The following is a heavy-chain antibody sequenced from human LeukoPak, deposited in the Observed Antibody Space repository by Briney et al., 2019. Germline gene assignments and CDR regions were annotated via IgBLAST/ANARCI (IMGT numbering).Heavy chain of an antibody. J-gene: IGHJ4*02. D-gene: IGHD3-16*01. CDR1: GYTFTVYF. Sequence: ASVKVSCKAPGYTFTVYFMHWVRQAPGQGLEWMGLMNPDNGGTHYAQKFQGRVTMTRDSSINTAYMELSRLTSDDTAVYYFATLGGHSLAAQNGYWGQGTLVTVSS. V-gene: IGHV1-2*02. CDR2: MNPDNGGT. CDR3: ATLGGHSLAAQNGY.